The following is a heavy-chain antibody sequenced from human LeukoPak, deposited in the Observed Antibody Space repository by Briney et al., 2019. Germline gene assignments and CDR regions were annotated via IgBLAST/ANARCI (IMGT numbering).Heavy chain of an antibody. J-gene: IGHJ4*02. CDR1: GGSISSSSYY. V-gene: IGHV4-39*07. Sequence: SETLSLTCTVSGGSISSSSYYWGWIRQPPGKGLEWIGSIYYSGSTYYNPSLKSRVTISVDTSKNQFSLKLSSVTAADTAVYYCARESRKYSSGWPTFDYWGQGTLVTVSS. CDR3: ARESRKYSSGWPTFDY. D-gene: IGHD6-19*01. CDR2: IYYSGST.